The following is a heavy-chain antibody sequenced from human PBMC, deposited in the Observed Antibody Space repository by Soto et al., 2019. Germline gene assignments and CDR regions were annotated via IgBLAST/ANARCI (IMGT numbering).Heavy chain of an antibody. Sequence: SVKVSCKASGGTFSSYAISWVRQAPVQGLEWMGGIIPIFGTANYAQKFQGRVTITADESTSTAYMELSSLRSEDTAVYYCARDLRYQLLRYNWFDPWGQGTLVTVSS. J-gene: IGHJ5*02. D-gene: IGHD2-2*01. CDR1: GGTFSSYA. CDR2: IIPIFGTA. V-gene: IGHV1-69*01. CDR3: ARDLRYQLLRYNWFDP.